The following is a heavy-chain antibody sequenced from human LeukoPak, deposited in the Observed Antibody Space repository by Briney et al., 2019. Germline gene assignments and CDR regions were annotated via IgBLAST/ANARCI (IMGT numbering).Heavy chain of an antibody. D-gene: IGHD1-26*01. CDR1: GFTFTRSA. V-gene: IGHV3-30*02. CDR3: AKRWDSTWSYPDL. Sequence: PGGSLRLSCVASGFTFTRSAMHWVRQAPGKGLEWVAFIQYDGDNKYYADSVKGRFTISRDDSQNTLYLQMNSLTVEDTAVYYCAKRWDSTWSYPDLWGQGTLVTVSS. CDR2: IQYDGDNK. J-gene: IGHJ4*02.